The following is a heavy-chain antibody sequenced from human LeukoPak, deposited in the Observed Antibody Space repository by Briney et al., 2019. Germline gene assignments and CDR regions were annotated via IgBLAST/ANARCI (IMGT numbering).Heavy chain of an antibody. D-gene: IGHD5-18*01. V-gene: IGHV3-53*01. Sequence: SGGSLRLSCAASGFTVSSNYMSWVRQAPGKGLEWVSVIYSGGSTYYADSVKGRFTISRDNSKNTLYLQMNSLRAEDTAVYYCARSNVDTAIAFDYWGQGTLVTVSS. CDR3: ARSNVDTAIAFDY. CDR2: IYSGGST. CDR1: GFTVSSNY. J-gene: IGHJ4*02.